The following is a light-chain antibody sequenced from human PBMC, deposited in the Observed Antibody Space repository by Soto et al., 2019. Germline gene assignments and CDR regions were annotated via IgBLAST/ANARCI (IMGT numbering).Light chain of an antibody. Sequence: QSVLTQPASVSGSPGQSITISCTGTSSDVGGYNYVSWYQHHPGKAPKLIIYDVTNRPSWVSNPFSGSKSGNTASLTISGLQPEDEADYYCSSYTTSNTRQIVFGTGTKVTVL. J-gene: IGLJ1*01. CDR2: DVT. CDR3: SSYTTSNTRQIV. V-gene: IGLV2-14*03. CDR1: SSDVGGYNY.